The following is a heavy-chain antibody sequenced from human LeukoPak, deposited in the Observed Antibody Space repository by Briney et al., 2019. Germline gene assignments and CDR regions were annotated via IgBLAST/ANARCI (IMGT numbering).Heavy chain of an antibody. Sequence: GGSLRLSCAASGFTFSSYAMSWVRQAPGKGLVWVSHTNSDGSTTDYADSVRGRFTISRDNAKNTLFLQMNSLTVEDTAVYYCGRGMRDYYGLDYWGQGILVTVSS. D-gene: IGHD3-10*01. CDR2: TNSDGSTT. J-gene: IGHJ4*02. CDR1: GFTFSSYA. CDR3: GRGMRDYYGLDY. V-gene: IGHV3-74*01.